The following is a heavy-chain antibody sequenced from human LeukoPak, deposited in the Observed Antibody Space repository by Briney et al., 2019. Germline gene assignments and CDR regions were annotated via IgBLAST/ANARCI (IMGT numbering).Heavy chain of an antibody. CDR2: MNEDGSEI. J-gene: IGHJ4*02. V-gene: IGHV3-7*01. Sequence: GGSLRLSCAASGFAFNKYWMSWVRQPPGKGLEWVANMNEDGSEINYVDSVKGRFTISRDNAQDSLYLQMNSLTAEDTAVYYCARDRGYSNFDYWSQGTLLTVSS. CDR1: GFAFNKYW. CDR3: ARDRGYSNFDY. D-gene: IGHD4-11*01.